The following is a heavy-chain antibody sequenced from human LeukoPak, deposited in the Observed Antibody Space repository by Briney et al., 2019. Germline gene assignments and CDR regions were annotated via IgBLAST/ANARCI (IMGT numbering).Heavy chain of an antibody. D-gene: IGHD6-13*01. CDR1: GFTFSSYW. CDR2: IRQDGGEK. V-gene: IGHV3-7*01. CDR3: ARDGTAAGLYFDL. J-gene: IGHJ4*01. Sequence: GGSLRLSCAVTGFTFSSYWMNWVRQAPGKGLEWMASIRQDGGEKSYVDSVKGRFTLPRDDTKNSLYLQMSSLRAEDTAVYYCARDGTAAGLYFDLWGQGTLVTVSS.